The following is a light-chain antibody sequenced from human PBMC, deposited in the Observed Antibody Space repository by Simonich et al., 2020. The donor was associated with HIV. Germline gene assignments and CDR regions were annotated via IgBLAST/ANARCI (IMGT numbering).Light chain of an antibody. J-gene: IGKJ1*01. CDR3: QQRSNWPPWT. V-gene: IGKV3D-11*01. Sequence: EILMTQSPATLSVSPGERATLPCRASRGVSSNLAWNQQKPGQAPRLLIYDASNRATGIPARFSGSGPGADFTLTSSRLEPEDFAVYYWQQRSNWPPWTFGQGTKVEIK. CDR1: RGVSSN. CDR2: DAS.